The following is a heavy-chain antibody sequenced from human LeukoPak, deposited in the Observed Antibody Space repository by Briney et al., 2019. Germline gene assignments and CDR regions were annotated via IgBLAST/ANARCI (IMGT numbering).Heavy chain of an antibody. CDR1: GGSISSYY. CDR2: IYYSGST. Sequence: PSETLSLTCTVSGGSISSYYWSWIRQPPGKGLEWIGYIYYSGSTNYNPSLKSRVTISVDTSKNQFSLKLSSVTAADTAVYYCARDNGYGDYANAFDIWGQGTMVTVSS. V-gene: IGHV4-59*12. CDR3: ARDNGYGDYANAFDI. J-gene: IGHJ3*02. D-gene: IGHD4-17*01.